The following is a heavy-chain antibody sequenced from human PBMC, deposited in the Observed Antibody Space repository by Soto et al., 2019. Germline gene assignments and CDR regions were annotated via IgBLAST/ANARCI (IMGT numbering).Heavy chain of an antibody. J-gene: IGHJ4*02. D-gene: IGHD6-13*01. CDR1: GGSISNRGCF. V-gene: IGHV4-39*01. Sequence: QLQLQESGPGLVKPSETLSLTCTVSGGSISNRGCFWGWIRQPPGKGLEWIGSIYYSGNTFYNPSLKSRVTVSVETSKNQFSLKLSSVTATDTAVYYCARHKERGAESRSWLLPPDYWGQGTLVTVSS. CDR2: IYYSGNT. CDR3: ARHKERGAESRSWLLPPDY.